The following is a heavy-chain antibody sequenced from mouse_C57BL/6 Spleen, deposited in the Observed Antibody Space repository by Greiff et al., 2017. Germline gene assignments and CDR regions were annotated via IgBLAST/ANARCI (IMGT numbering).Heavy chain of an antibody. J-gene: IGHJ2*01. Sequence: EVKLMESGGGLVKPGGSLKLSCAASGFTFSSYAMSWVRQTPEKRLEWVATISDGGSYTYYPDNVKGRITISRDNAKNNLYLQMSHLKSEDTAMYYCARDGYYYGSSYYFDYWGQGTTLTVSS. CDR2: ISDGGSYT. CDR3: ARDGYYYGSSYYFDY. V-gene: IGHV5-4*01. CDR1: GFTFSSYA. D-gene: IGHD1-1*01.